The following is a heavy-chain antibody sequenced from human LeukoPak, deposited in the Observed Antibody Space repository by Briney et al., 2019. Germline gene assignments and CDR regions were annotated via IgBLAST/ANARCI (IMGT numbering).Heavy chain of an antibody. CDR3: AKDPRYLFVVVPAAPYYFDY. D-gene: IGHD2-2*01. CDR1: GFTFSSYG. J-gene: IGHJ4*02. Sequence: GGSLRLSCAASGFTFSSYGMHWVRQAPGKGLEWVAFIRYDGSNKYYADSVKGRFTISRDNSKNTLYLQMNSLRAEDTAVYYCAKDPRYLFVVVPAAPYYFDYWGQGTLVTVSS. V-gene: IGHV3-30*02. CDR2: IRYDGSNK.